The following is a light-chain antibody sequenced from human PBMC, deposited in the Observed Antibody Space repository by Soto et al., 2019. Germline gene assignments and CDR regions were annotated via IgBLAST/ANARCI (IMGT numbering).Light chain of an antibody. CDR2: DVS. Sequence: QSALTQPASVSGSPGQSITISCTGTSSDVGTYNHVSWYQQCPGKAPKLMIFDVSSRPSGVSKRFSGSKSGNTASLTISGLQAEDEADYYCSSYTSSNTLVFGGGTKLTVL. CDR3: SSYTSSNTLV. V-gene: IGLV2-14*01. CDR1: SSDVGTYNH. J-gene: IGLJ3*02.